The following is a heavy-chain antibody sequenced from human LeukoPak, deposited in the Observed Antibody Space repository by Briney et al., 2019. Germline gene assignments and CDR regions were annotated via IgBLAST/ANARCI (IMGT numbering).Heavy chain of an antibody. V-gene: IGHV4-38-2*02. CDR1: GYSISSSYY. Sequence: PSETLSLTCTVSGYSISSSYYWGWIRPPPGKGLEWIGSIYLGGSTYYNPSLKSRVTVSVDTSKNQFSLKLSSVTAADTAVYYCARGTTGYYDTSGYLRPTLRPNWFAPWGQGTLVTVSS. CDR2: IYLGGST. D-gene: IGHD3-22*01. CDR3: ARGTTGYYDTSGYLRPTLRPNWFAP. J-gene: IGHJ5*02.